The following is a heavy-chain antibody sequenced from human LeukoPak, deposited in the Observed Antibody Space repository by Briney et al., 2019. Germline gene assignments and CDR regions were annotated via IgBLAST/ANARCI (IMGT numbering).Heavy chain of an antibody. V-gene: IGHV3-7*01. CDR2: MKGDGSET. CDR3: ARPAYTAAYDL. D-gene: IGHD3-16*01. J-gene: IGHJ3*01. Sequence: PGGSLRLSCAASGFTFSSYGMHWVRQAPGKGLEWVANMKGDGSETHYVDSVKGRFTISRDNAKNSLYLQMNSLRAEDTAVYYCARPAYTAAYDLWGQGTMVTVSS. CDR1: GFTFSSYG.